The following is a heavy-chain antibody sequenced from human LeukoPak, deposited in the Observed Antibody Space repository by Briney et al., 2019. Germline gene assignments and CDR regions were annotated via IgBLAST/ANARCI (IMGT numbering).Heavy chain of an antibody. V-gene: IGHV2-5*02. J-gene: IGHJ4*02. D-gene: IGHD1-1*01. CDR1: GFSLSPSGVG. Sequence: SGPTLIISTQPLTLTCTFSGFSLSPSGVGVGWIRQPPGKALEWLALIYWDDDTRYSPSLKTRLTIARDTSKSQVVLTMTNMDPVDTATYYCIKTQIPSVGSIVFWAGGTLVTVSS. CDR3: IKTQIPSVGSIVF. CDR2: IYWDDDT.